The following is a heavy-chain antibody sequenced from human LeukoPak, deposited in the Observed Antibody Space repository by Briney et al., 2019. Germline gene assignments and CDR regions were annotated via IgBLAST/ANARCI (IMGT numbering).Heavy chain of an antibody. D-gene: IGHD1-26*01. CDR3: ARVAFPYSGSYFNWYFDL. Sequence: GASVKVSCKASGYTFTGYYMHWVRQAPGQGLEWMGRINPNSGGTNYAQKFQGRVTMTRDTSISTAYMELSRLRSDDTAVYYCARVAFPYSGSYFNWYFDLWGRGTLVTVSS. V-gene: IGHV1-2*06. CDR2: INPNSGGT. CDR1: GYTFTGYY. J-gene: IGHJ2*01.